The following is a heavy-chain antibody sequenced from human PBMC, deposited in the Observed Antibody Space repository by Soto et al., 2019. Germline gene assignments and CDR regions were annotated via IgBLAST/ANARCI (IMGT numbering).Heavy chain of an antibody. J-gene: IGHJ4*02. CDR2: IYYSGST. CDR1: GGSISSGGYY. CDR3: ARGPGI. Sequence: QVQLQESGPGLVKPSQTLSLTCTVSGGSISSGGYYWSWIRQHPGKGLEWIGYIYYSGSTYCNPSHKRRVTRAVDASKNPFSLKLSSVTAAATAVYYWARGPGIWGQGTLVTVSS. V-gene: IGHV4-31*03.